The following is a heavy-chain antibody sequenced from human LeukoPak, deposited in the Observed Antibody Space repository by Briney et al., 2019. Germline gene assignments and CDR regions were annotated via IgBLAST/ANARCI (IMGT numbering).Heavy chain of an antibody. D-gene: IGHD3-22*01. CDR1: GGSISSYY. CDR2: IYTSGST. CDR3: ARDYYDSSGYYYLDY. J-gene: IGHJ4*02. Sequence: SATLSLTCTVSGGSISSYYWSWIRQPAGKGLEWIGRIYTSGSTNYNPSLKSRVTMSVDTSKNQFSLKLSSVTAADTAVYYCARDYYDSSGYYYLDYWGQGTLVTVSS. V-gene: IGHV4-4*07.